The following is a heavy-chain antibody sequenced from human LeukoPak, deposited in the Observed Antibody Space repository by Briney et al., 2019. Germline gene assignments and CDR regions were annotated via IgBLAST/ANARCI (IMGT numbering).Heavy chain of an antibody. CDR2: ISAYYGHT. Sequence: ASVKVSCKASGYSFTSYGITWVRQAPGQGLEWMGWISAYYGHTNYAQKLQGRVTMTTDTSTNTAYMELRSLRSDDTAVYYCARDFYHGHCAGLSCFLLDCWGQGALVIVSS. CDR3: ARDFYHGHCAGLSCFLLDC. V-gene: IGHV1-18*01. CDR1: GYSFTSYG. J-gene: IGHJ4*02. D-gene: IGHD2-8*02.